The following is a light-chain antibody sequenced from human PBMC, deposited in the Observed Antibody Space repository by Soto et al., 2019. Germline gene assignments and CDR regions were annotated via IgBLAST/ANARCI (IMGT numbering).Light chain of an antibody. CDR1: SGSIASNY. J-gene: IGLJ7*01. CDR3: QSYDSGNQGAV. V-gene: IGLV6-57*03. Sequence: NFMLTQPHSVSESPGKTVTISCTRSSGSIASNYVQWYQQRPGSAPTTVIYEDNQRPSGVPDRFSGSIDSSSNSASLTIAGLKTEDEADYYCQSYDSGNQGAVFGGGTQLTVL. CDR2: EDN.